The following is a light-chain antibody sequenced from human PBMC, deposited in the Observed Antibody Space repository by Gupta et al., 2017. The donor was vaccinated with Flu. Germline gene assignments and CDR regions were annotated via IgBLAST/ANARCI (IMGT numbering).Light chain of an antibody. CDR3: QQRSNWPLT. CDR1: QSVSSY. Sequence: EIVLTQSPATLSLSPGERATLSCRASQSVSSYLAWYQQKPGQAPRLLIYDAPNRATGIPARFSGSGSGTDFTLTISSLEPEDFAVYYCQQRSNWPLTFGGGTXVEIK. V-gene: IGKV3-11*01. J-gene: IGKJ4*01. CDR2: DAP.